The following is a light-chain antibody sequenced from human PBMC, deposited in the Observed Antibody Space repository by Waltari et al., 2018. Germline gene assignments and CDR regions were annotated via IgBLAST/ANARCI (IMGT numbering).Light chain of an antibody. CDR1: SLRGYY. CDR3: NSRDSSGNHR. Sequence: SSELTQAPAVSVALGQTVRITCQGDSLRGYYASWYQQKPGQAPVLVIYGKNNRPSGIPDRFSGSGSGNTASLTITGAQAEDEADYYCNSRDSSGNHRIGGGTKLTVL. J-gene: IGLJ2*01. V-gene: IGLV3-19*01. CDR2: GKN.